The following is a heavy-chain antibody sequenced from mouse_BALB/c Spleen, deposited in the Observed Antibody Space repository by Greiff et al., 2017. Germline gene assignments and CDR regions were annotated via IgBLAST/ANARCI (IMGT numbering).Heavy chain of an antibody. V-gene: IGHV1S26*01. CDR1: GYTFTSYV. D-gene: IGHD2-10*01. J-gene: IGHJ4*01. Sequence: VQLQQSGPELVKPGASVKMSCKASGYTFTSYVMHWVKQRPGQGLEWIGYINPSTGYTEYNQKFKDKATLTADKSSSTAYMQLSSLTSEDSAVYYCAREGLLRAMDYWGQGTSVTVSS. CDR2: INPSTGYT. CDR3: AREGLLRAMDY.